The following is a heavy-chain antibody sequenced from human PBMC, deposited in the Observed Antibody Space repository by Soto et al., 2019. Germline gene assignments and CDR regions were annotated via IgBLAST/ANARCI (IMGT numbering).Heavy chain of an antibody. CDR1: GGTFSSYA. CDR2: IIPIVGTA. Sequence: QVQLVQSGAEVKKPGSSVKVSCKASGGTFSSYAISWVRQAPGQGLEWMGGIIPIVGTANYAQKFQGRVTITADESTSTADMELSSLRSEDTAVYYCARSETYYDILSGYYVGVYFDYWGQGTLVTVSS. J-gene: IGHJ4*02. V-gene: IGHV1-69*01. CDR3: ARSETYYDILSGYYVGVYFDY. D-gene: IGHD3-9*01.